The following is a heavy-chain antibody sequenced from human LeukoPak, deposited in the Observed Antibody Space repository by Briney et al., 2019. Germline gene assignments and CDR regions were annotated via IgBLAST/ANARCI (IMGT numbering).Heavy chain of an antibody. J-gene: IGHJ4*02. CDR3: AKDLSTIFSDYFDY. D-gene: IGHD3-3*01. Sequence: GGSLRLSCAASGFTFSSYAMNWVRQAPGKGLEWVSSISSNTYYIYYADSVKGRFTISRDNSKNTLYLQMNSLRAEDTAVYYCAKDLSTIFSDYFDYWGQGTLVTVSS. CDR2: ISSNTYYI. CDR1: GFTFSSYA. V-gene: IGHV3-21*04.